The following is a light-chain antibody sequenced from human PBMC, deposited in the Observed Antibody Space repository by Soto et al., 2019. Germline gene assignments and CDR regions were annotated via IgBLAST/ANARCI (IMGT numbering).Light chain of an antibody. CDR2: GAS. V-gene: IGKV3-15*01. CDR1: QSVGSD. CDR3: QQYTDWPQT. Sequence: DIVMTQSPATLSVSPGERATLSCRASQSVGSDLAWYQQKPGQAPRLLIYGASTRATDIPARFSGSGSGTEFTLTISSLQSEDFAVYSCQQYTDWPQTFGQGTKVEI. J-gene: IGKJ1*01.